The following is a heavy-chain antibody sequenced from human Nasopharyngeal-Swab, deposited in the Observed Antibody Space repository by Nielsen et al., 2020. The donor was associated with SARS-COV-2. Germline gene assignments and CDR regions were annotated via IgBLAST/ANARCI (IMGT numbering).Heavy chain of an antibody. Sequence: GGSLRLSCAASGFTFSSYAMSWVRQATGKWLEWVSAISGSGGSTYYADSVKGRFTISRDNSKHTMYLQMNSLRAEDTAVYYCAKPLLGGYYYYYYGMDVWGQGTMVTVSS. J-gene: IGHJ6*02. CDR2: ISGSGGST. V-gene: IGHV3-23*01. CDR3: AKPLLGGYYYYYYGMDV. D-gene: IGHD4-23*01. CDR1: GFTFSSYA.